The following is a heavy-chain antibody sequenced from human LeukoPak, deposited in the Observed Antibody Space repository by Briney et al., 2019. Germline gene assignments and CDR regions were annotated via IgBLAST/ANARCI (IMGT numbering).Heavy chain of an antibody. CDR1: GYTFTCYY. V-gene: IGHV1-2*02. CDR2: INPNSGGT. Sequence: ASVKVSCKASGYTFTCYYIHWVRQAPGQGLGWRGWINPNSGGTNYAQKFQGRVTMTRDTSISTAYMEPRRLRSDDTGGYDCARDLAAAGSELDSWGQGPLVTVSS. CDR3: ARDLAAAGSELDS. J-gene: IGHJ4*02. D-gene: IGHD6-13*01.